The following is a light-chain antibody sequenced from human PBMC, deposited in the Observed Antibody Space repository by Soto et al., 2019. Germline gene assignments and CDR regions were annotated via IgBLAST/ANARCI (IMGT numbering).Light chain of an antibody. J-gene: IGKJ5*01. Sequence: DIQMTQSPSSLSASVGDRVTITCRASQSISNSLNWYQQKPGRAPKLLIYAASSLQSGVPSRFSGSGSGTDFILTISSLQPEDFATYYCQQSYSTPRDFGQGHDWRL. CDR3: QQSYSTPRD. CDR2: AAS. CDR1: QSISNS. V-gene: IGKV1-39*01.